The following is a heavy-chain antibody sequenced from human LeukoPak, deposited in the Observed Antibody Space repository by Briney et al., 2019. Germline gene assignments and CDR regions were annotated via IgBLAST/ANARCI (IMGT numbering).Heavy chain of an antibody. V-gene: IGHV4-61*02. CDR2: IYTSGST. CDR3: ASTRVFYDGIEY. J-gene: IGHJ4*02. D-gene: IGHD2/OR15-2a*01. Sequence: PSQTLSLTCTVSGGSISSGSYYWSWIRQPAGKGMEWIGRIYTSGSTNYNPSLKSRVTISVDTSKNQFSLKLSSVTAADTAVYYCASTRVFYDGIEYWGQGTLVTVSS. CDR1: GGSISSGSYY.